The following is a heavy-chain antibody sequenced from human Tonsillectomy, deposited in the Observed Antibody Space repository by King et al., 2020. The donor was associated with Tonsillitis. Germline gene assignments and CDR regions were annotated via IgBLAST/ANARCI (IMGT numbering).Heavy chain of an antibody. Sequence: VQLQESGPGLVKPSETLSLTCPVSGGSISSYYWSWIRQPPGKGLEWIGYIYYSGSTNYNPSLKSRVTISVDTSKNQFSLKLSSVTAADTAVYYCARHMLGVHTFDYWGQGTLVTVSS. J-gene: IGHJ4*02. CDR3: ARHMLGVHTFDY. V-gene: IGHV4-59*08. D-gene: IGHD3-16*01. CDR2: IYYSGST. CDR1: GGSISSYY.